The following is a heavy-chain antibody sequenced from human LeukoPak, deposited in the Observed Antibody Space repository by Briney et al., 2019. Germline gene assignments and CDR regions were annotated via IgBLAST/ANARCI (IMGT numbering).Heavy chain of an antibody. CDR1: GDSISSFY. D-gene: IGHD3-22*01. Sequence: SETLSLTCTVSGDSISSFYWNWIRQPPGKGLEWIGYSHYSGSTNYNPSLKSRVTISVDSSKNHFSLKLSSVTAADTAVYYCARASPYYYDSSGYPFDYWGQGTLVTVSS. V-gene: IGHV4-59*01. CDR2: SHYSGST. CDR3: ARASPYYYDSSGYPFDY. J-gene: IGHJ4*02.